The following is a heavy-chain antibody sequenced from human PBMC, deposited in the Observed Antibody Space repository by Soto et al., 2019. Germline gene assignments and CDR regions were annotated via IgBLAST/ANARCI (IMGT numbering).Heavy chain of an antibody. CDR3: ARDTYDLDGLDV. J-gene: IGHJ6*02. V-gene: IGHV4-31*03. CDR1: GGSISSGGYY. Sequence: QVQLQESGPGLVKPSQTLSLTCTVSGGSISSGGYYWSWIRQHPGKGLEWIGYIYYSGNTYYNPSLKSRVTISVDTSKNQFSLKLSSVTASDTAVYYCARDTYDLDGLDVWGQRTAVTVSS. D-gene: IGHD3-3*01. CDR2: IYYSGNT.